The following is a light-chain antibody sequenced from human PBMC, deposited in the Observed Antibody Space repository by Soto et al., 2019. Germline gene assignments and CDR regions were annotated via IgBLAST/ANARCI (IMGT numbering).Light chain of an antibody. V-gene: IGLV1-51*01. Sequence: QSVLTQPPSVSAAPGQRVTISCSGSSSNIGGNSVSWYQQLPGTAPKLLIYDDDKRPSGIPDRFSGSKSGTSATLGITGFQTGDEADYYCGSWDSTLTADVFGTAPKVTVL. J-gene: IGLJ1*01. CDR1: SSNIGGNS. CDR2: DDD. CDR3: GSWDSTLTADV.